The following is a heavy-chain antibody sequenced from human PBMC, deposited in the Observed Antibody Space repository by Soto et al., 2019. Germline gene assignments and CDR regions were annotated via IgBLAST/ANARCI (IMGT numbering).Heavy chain of an antibody. J-gene: IGHJ4*02. CDR2: ISYSGRT. Sequence: SETLSLTCTVSGDSISSGAYYWSWIRQHPGKGLEWIGYISYSGRTYYNPSLKSRLTISLDTSENQFSLKLTSVTAADTAVYYCARGQVVAAQHWGQGTLVTVS. CDR3: ARGQVVAAQH. CDR1: GDSISSGAYY. D-gene: IGHD2-15*01. V-gene: IGHV4-31*03.